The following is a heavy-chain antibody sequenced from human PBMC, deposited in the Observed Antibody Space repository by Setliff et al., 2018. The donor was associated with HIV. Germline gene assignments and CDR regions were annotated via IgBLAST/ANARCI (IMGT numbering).Heavy chain of an antibody. D-gene: IGHD6-13*01. CDR2: IIPNSGGT. Sequence: ASVKVSCKASGYTFTGYYLHWVRQAPGQGLEWMGWIIPNSGGTNYAQKFQGWVTMTRDTPISTTYMELSRLRSDDTAVYYCARGGIAAAGTLNYYYYGLDVWGQGTTVTVSS. J-gene: IGHJ6*02. CDR3: ARGGIAAAGTLNYYYYGLDV. V-gene: IGHV1-2*04. CDR1: GYTFTGYY.